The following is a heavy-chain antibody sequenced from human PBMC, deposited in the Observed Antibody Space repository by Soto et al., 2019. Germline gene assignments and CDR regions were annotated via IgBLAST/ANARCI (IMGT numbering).Heavy chain of an antibody. CDR3: STWTPVGTYSYYYGMDV. V-gene: IGHV3-15*01. CDR2: IKRKTDGGTI. CDR1: GFTSSNAW. D-gene: IGHD4-17*01. J-gene: IGHJ6*02. Sequence: EVQLVESGGGLVKPGGSLRLSCVASGFTSSNAWMSWVRQAPGKGLDWVGRIKRKTDGGTIEYAAPVKGRFTISRDDSRNTLYLQMNNVKTEDTAVYYCSTWTPVGTYSYYYGMDVWGQGTTVTVSS.